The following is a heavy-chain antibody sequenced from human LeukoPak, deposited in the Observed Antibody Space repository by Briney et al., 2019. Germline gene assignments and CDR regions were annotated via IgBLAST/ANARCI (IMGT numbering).Heavy chain of an antibody. Sequence: GGSLRLSCAASGFTFDEYDMHWVRQAPGKGLEWVSAISGSGGSTYYADYVKGRFTISRDDSKNTLYLQMNSLRAEDTAVYYCAKTHYYDSSGYYLDYWGQGTLVTVAS. J-gene: IGHJ4*02. CDR3: AKTHYYDSSGYYLDY. D-gene: IGHD3-22*01. CDR1: GFTFDEYD. V-gene: IGHV3-23*01. CDR2: ISGSGGST.